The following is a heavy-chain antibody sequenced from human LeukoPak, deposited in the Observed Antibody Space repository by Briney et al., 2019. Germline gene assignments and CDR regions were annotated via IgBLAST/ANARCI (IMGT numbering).Heavy chain of an antibody. D-gene: IGHD2-2*01. Sequence: GGSLRLSCAASGFTFSSYSMNWVRQAPGKGLEWVSSISSSSSYIYYADSVKGRFTISRDNAKNSLYLQMNSLRAEDTAVYYCARDGGRVVVPANWFDPWGQGTLVTVSS. CDR1: GFTFSSYS. CDR2: ISSSSSYI. CDR3: ARDGGRVVVPANWFDP. J-gene: IGHJ5*02. V-gene: IGHV3-21*01.